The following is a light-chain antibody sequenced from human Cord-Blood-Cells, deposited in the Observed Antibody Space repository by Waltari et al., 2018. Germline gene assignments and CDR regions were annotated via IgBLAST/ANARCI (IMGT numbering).Light chain of an antibody. J-gene: IGKJ2*03. CDR1: QSISSW. V-gene: IGKV1-5*03. CDR2: KAS. CDR3: QQYNSYSPYS. Sequence: ASVGDRVTITCRASQSISSWLAWYQQKPGKAPKLLIYKASSLESGVPSRFSGSGSGTEFTLTISSLQPDDFATYYCQQYNSYSPYSFGQGTKLEIK.